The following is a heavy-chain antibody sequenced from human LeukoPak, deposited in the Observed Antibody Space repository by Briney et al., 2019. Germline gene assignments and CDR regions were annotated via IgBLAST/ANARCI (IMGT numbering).Heavy chain of an antibody. CDR1: GFTFSRYW. CDR3: ARGGLEPVDY. Sequence: GGSLRLSCAASGFTFSRYWMHWVRQAPGKGLVWVSRINEGGSTTSYADSVKGRFTISRDNVKNTLYLQMNGLRAEDTAVYYCARGGLEPVDYWGQGTLVTVSS. J-gene: IGHJ4*02. CDR2: INEGGSTT. V-gene: IGHV3-74*01. D-gene: IGHD1-14*01.